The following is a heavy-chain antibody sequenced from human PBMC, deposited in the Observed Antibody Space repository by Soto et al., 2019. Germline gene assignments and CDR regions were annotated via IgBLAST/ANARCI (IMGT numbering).Heavy chain of an antibody. V-gene: IGHV1-18*01. Sequence: ASVKVSCKASCYTFTRYGISWVRQAPGQGLEWMGWISAYNGNTNYAQKLQGRVTMTTDTSTSTAYMELRSLRSDDTAVYYRARGRAYCGGDCYSGVYYYYGMDVWGQGTTVTVSS. D-gene: IGHD2-21*02. CDR2: ISAYNGNT. J-gene: IGHJ6*02. CDR3: ARGRAYCGGDCYSGVYYYYGMDV. CDR1: CYTFTRYG.